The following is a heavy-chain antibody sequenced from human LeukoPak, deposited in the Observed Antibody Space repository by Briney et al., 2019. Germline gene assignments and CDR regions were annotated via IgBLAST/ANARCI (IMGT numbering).Heavy chain of an antibody. CDR3: AKQFSSAVGSAADC. CDR2: ISGSGDST. CDR1: GFTFSSYA. D-gene: IGHD2-15*01. V-gene: IGHV3-23*01. J-gene: IGHJ4*02. Sequence: PGGSLRLSCAASGFTFSSYAMIWVRQAPGKGLEWLSAISGSGDSTYYADSVKGRFTISRDNSKNTLYLQINSLRADGTAVYYCAKQFSSAVGSAADCWGQGTLVTVSS.